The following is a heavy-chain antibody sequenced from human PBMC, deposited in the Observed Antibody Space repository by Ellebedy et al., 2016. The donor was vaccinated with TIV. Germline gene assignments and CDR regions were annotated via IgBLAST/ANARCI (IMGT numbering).Heavy chain of an antibody. CDR3: ARHCWGCCGDERSNWFDP. Sequence: SETLSLTCSVSGDSVSSSRYYWGWIRQPPGKGLEWIGSIYNSGSSYYNLSLKSRLSISVDTSNNRFYLKLSYVTAADTAVYYCARHCWGCCGDERSNWFDPWGQGTLVTVSS. D-gene: IGHD2-21*02. J-gene: IGHJ5*02. CDR1: GDSVSSSRYY. CDR2: IYNSGSS. V-gene: IGHV4-39*01.